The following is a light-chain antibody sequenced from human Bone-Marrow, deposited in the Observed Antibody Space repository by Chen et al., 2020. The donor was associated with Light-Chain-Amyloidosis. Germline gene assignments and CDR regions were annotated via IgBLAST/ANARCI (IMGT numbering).Light chain of an antibody. J-gene: IGKJ5*01. CDR2: AAS. V-gene: IGKV3-11*01. Sequence: EIVLTQSPATLSLSPGERATLSCRASQSVSSYLAWYQQKPGQAPRLLIYAASNRATGIPARFSGSGYGTDFTITISSLVPEDFAVYYCQQRSNWPLITFGQGTRLEIK. CDR1: QSVSSY. CDR3: QQRSNWPLIT.